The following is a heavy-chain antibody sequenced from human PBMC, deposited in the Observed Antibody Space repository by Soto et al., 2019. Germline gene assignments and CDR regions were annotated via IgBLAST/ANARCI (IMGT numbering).Heavy chain of an antibody. D-gene: IGHD3-9*01. J-gene: IGHJ6*02. CDR2: INSDGSST. CDR1: GFTFSSYW. Sequence: GGSLRLSCAASGFTFSSYWMHWVRQAPGKGLVWVSRINSDGSSTSYADSVKGRFTISRDNAKNTPYLHMNSLRAEDTAVYYCARGPQSYYDILTGPQYDKDDWGQGTTVTVSS. CDR3: ARGPQSYYDILTGPQYDKDD. V-gene: IGHV3-74*01.